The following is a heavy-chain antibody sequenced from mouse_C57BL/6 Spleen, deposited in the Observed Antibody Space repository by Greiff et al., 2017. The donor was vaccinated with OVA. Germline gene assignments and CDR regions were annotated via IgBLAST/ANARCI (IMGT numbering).Heavy chain of an antibody. CDR3: ARGWDVRYFDV. J-gene: IGHJ1*03. CDR1: GFTFSDYY. Sequence: EVQLQESEGGLVQPGSSMKLSCTASGFTFSDYYMAWVRQVPEKGLEWVANINYDGSSTYYLDSLKSRFIISRDNAKNILYLQMSSLKSEDTATYYCARGWDVRYFDVWGTGTTVTVSS. V-gene: IGHV5-16*01. D-gene: IGHD4-1*01. CDR2: INYDGSST.